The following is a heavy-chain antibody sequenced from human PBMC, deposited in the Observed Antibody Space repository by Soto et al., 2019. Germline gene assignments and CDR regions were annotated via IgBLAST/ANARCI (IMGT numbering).Heavy chain of an antibody. CDR3: AKDHGPYGGGLDY. D-gene: IGHD4-17*01. J-gene: IGHJ4*02. V-gene: IGHV3-23*01. CDR2: ISSRGGRT. Sequence: EVQLLESGGGLVQPGGSLRLSCAASGFTFNSYAMSWVRQAPGKGLEWVSAISSRGGRTHYADSVKGRFTISRDNSKNTLYLQVNSLRAEDTAVDYCAKDHGPYGGGLDYWGQGTLVTVSS. CDR1: GFTFNSYA.